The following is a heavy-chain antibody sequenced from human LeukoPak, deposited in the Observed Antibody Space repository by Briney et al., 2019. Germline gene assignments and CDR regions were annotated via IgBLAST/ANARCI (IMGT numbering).Heavy chain of an antibody. J-gene: IGHJ1*01. V-gene: IGHV3-53*05. CDR1: GFTVSSNY. Sequence: GGSLRLSCAASGFTVSSNYMSWVRQAPGKGLEWVSVIYSGGSTYYADSVKGRFTISRDNSKNTLYLQMNSLRAEDTAVYYCAKDRVAGRNRDFQHWGQGTLVTVSS. CDR2: IYSGGST. D-gene: IGHD6-19*01. CDR3: AKDRVAGRNRDFQH.